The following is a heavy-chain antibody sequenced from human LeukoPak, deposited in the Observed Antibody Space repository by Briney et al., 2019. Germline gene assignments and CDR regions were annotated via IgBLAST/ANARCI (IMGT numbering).Heavy chain of an antibody. V-gene: IGHV3-20*04. CDR1: GFTFDDYG. D-gene: IGHD1-26*01. CDR2: INWNGDTT. Sequence: GGSLRLSCAASGFTFDDYGMTWVRQAPGKGPEWVSGINWNGDTTGYAGSVKGRFTVSRDNAKKSLYLQLSSLRAEDTAFYYCARVASYSGSYYGPADYWGQGTLVTVSS. J-gene: IGHJ4*02. CDR3: ARVASYSGSYYGPADY.